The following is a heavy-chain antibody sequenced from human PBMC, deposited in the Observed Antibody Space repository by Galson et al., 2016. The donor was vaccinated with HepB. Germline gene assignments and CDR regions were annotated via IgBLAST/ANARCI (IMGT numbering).Heavy chain of an antibody. CDR2: IHPGDSET. Sequence: QSGAEVKKPGESLRISCKGSGYNFTSQWVAWVRQMPGKGLEWMGIIHPGDSETTYSPSFQGQVTISADESTNTAYVHWGSLKASDTAIYYCAKCEEYISRWSRSHYYYGLDVWGQGTTVIVSS. CDR1: GYNFTSQW. D-gene: IGHD2/OR15-2a*01. CDR3: AKCEEYISRWSRSHYYYGLDV. V-gene: IGHV5-51*01. J-gene: IGHJ6*02.